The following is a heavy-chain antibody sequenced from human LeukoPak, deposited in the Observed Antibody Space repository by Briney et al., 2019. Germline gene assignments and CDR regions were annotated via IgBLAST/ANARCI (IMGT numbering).Heavy chain of an antibody. CDR3: ARSGDSSGYYEPRFDY. J-gene: IGHJ4*02. CDR2: IYHSGST. CDR1: GGSISSGGYS. V-gene: IGHV4-30-2*01. Sequence: SQTLSLTCAVSGGSISSGGYSWSRIRQPPGKGLEWIGYIYHSGSTYYNPSLKSRVTISVDRSKNQFSLKLSSVTAADTAVYYCARSGDSSGYYEPRFDYWGQGTLVTVSS. D-gene: IGHD3-22*01.